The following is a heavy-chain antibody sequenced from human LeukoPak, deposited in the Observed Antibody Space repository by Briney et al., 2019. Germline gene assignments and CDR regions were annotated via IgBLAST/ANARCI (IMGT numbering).Heavy chain of an antibody. V-gene: IGHV3-9*01. J-gene: IGHJ6*02. D-gene: IGHD2-15*01. CDR1: GFTFEDHV. CDR3: AKDLGYCSGGRCYTPVWFGMDV. CDR2: ISWRGDRM. Sequence: GRSLRLSCAASGFTFEDHVMHWVRQAPGKGLEWVSSISWRGDRMGYADAVKGRFTISRDNAKNSLFLQMNSLRVEDTALYYCAKDLGYCSGGRCYTPVWFGMDVWGQGTTVTVSS.